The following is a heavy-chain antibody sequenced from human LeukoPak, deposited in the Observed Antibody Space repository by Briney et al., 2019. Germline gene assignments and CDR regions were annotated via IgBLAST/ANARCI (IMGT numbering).Heavy chain of an antibody. D-gene: IGHD3-9*01. Sequence: VASVKVSCKASGYTFTSYAMHWVRQAPGQRLEWMGWINAGNGNTKYSQEFQGRVTITRDTSASTAYMELSSLRSEDMAVYYCAREGRYFDWLYDYWGQGTLVTVSS. CDR2: INAGNGNT. V-gene: IGHV1-3*03. CDR3: AREGRYFDWLYDY. J-gene: IGHJ4*02. CDR1: GYTFTSYA.